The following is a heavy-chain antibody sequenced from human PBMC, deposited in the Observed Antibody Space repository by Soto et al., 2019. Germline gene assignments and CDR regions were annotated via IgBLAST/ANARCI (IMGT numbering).Heavy chain of an antibody. J-gene: IGHJ4*02. CDR1: GFTFSSYA. CDR3: ARVGGSGWYAFDY. Sequence: GESLKISCAASGFTFSSYAMHWVRQAPGKGLEWVAVISYDGSNKYYADSVKGRFTISRDNSKNTLYLQMNSLRAEDTAVYYCARVGGSGWYAFDYWGQGTLVTVSS. D-gene: IGHD6-19*01. CDR2: ISYDGSNK. V-gene: IGHV3-30-3*01.